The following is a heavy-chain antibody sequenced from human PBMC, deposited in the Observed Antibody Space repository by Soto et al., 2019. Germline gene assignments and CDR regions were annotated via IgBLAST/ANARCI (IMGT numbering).Heavy chain of an antibody. CDR2: IYWDDHK. CDR1: GFSLSTSAVG. D-gene: IGHD5-18*01. V-gene: IGHV2-5*02. Sequence: QITLKESGPTLVKPTQTLTLICTFSGFSLSTSAVGVGWIRQPPGKALEWLALIYWDDHKRYSPALKSRHTITKDTSKNQVVLTKTNMDRVDTAAYYCAHRRYTAMDAFHIWGQGTMVAVSS. J-gene: IGHJ3*02. CDR3: AHRRYTAMDAFHI.